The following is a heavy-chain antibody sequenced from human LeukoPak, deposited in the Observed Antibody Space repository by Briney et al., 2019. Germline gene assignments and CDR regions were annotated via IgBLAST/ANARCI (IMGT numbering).Heavy chain of an antibody. CDR1: GFTFSNYA. Sequence: EGSLRLSCAASGFTFSNYAMSWVRQAPGKGLEWVSIVSPSGGSTDHADSVKGRFTISRDNSKNTLYLQMNSLRAEDTAVYYCAKSSAMIVVITPFDYWGQGTLVTVSS. J-gene: IGHJ4*02. CDR2: VSPSGGST. CDR3: AKSSAMIVVITPFDY. V-gene: IGHV3-23*01. D-gene: IGHD3-22*01.